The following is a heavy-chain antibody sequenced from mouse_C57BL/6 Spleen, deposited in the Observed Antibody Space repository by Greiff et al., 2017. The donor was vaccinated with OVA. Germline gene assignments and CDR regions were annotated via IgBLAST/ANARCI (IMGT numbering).Heavy chain of an antibody. J-gene: IGHJ2*01. V-gene: IGHV1-15*01. CDR1: GYTFTDYE. CDR3: ARSSYGYDDY. Sequence: QVQLQQSGAELVRPGASVTLSCKASGYTFTDYEMHWVKQTPVHGLEWIGAIDPETGGTAYNQKFKGKAILTADKSSSTAYMQLSSLTSEDSAVYYCARSSYGYDDYWGQGTTLTVSS. D-gene: IGHD2-2*01. CDR2: IDPETGGT.